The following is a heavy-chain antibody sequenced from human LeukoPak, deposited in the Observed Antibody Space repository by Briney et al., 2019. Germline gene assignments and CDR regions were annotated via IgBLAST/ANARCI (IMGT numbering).Heavy chain of an antibody. CDR3: VRGGYRGFDYEY. CDR1: GFTFSTYS. V-gene: IGHV3-21*01. CDR2: ISPDSNYK. Sequence: GGSLRLSCAASGFTFSTYSMNWLRLAPGKGLEWVSSISPDSNYKYYVDSVKGRFTISGDNAKSSLYLQMNSLRAEDTAVYYCVRGGYRGFDYEYWGQGTLVTVSS. D-gene: IGHD5-12*01. J-gene: IGHJ4*02.